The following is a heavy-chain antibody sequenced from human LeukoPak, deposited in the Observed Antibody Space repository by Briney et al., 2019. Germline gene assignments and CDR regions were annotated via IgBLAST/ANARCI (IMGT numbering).Heavy chain of an antibody. D-gene: IGHD6-19*01. Sequence: GGSLRLSCVASGFSFSAYTMHWVRQAPGKGLEYVSAIRSDGSSTFYPNSVKGRFTISRDNSKSPLYLQMGSLRAEDTAVYYCTRRYGGHSGWAGYHDSWGQGTLVTVSS. J-gene: IGHJ4*02. CDR3: TRRYGGHSGWAGYHDS. CDR1: GFSFSAYT. V-gene: IGHV3-64*01. CDR2: IRSDGSST.